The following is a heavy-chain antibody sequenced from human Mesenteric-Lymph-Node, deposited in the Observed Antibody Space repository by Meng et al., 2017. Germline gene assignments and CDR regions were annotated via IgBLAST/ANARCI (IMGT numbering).Heavy chain of an antibody. CDR2: VYHSDNT. CDR1: GGSITSGGYS. CDR3: ARAFNRPFVRTINYNKGQIDY. Sequence: QLQLQESGSGLGKPSQTLSLTCGVSGGSITSGGYSWTWIRQPPGKGLEWIGYVYHSDNTCHNPSLKSRVTISVDRSKNQFSLKLSSVTAADTAVYYCARAFNRPFVRTINYNKGQIDYWGQGTLVTVSS. D-gene: IGHD1-1*01. J-gene: IGHJ4*02. V-gene: IGHV4-30-2*01.